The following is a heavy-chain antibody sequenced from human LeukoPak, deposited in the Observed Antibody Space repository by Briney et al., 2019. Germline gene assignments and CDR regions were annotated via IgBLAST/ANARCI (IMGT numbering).Heavy chain of an antibody. CDR1: GFTFSNYA. CDR2: ISGSGGST. CDR3: AKDRYSNYGNWFDP. V-gene: IGHV3-23*01. D-gene: IGHD4-11*01. Sequence: PGGSLRLSCAASGFTFSNYAMYWVRQAPGKGLEWVSGISGSGGSTYYADSVKGRFTISRDNSKNTLYLQMISLRAEDTAVYYCAKDRYSNYGNWFDPWGQGTLVTVFS. J-gene: IGHJ5*02.